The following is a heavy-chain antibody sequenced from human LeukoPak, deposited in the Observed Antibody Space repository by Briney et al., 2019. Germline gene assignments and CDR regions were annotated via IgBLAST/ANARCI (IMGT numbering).Heavy chain of an antibody. J-gene: IGHJ3*02. CDR1: GLRFSSYW. V-gene: IGHV3-7*01. Sequence: GGSLRLSCVASGLRFSSYWMSWVRQAPGKGLEFVANIKQDGGSKNYVDSVKGRFTISRDNAENSLYLQMSSPRAEDTALYYCARDPGWSSFDIWGQGIMVTVSS. CDR2: IKQDGGSK. D-gene: IGHD2-15*01. CDR3: ARDPGWSSFDI.